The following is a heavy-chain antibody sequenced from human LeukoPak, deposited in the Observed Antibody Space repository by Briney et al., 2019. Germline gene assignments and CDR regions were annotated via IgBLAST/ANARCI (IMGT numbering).Heavy chain of an antibody. D-gene: IGHD3-3*01. Sequence: ASVKVPCKASGYTFTGYYMHWVRQAPGQGLEWMGWINPNSGGTNYAQKFQGRVTMTRDTSISTAYMELSRLRSDDTAVYYCARDPRTTIFGVVTPFDYWGQGTLVTVSS. J-gene: IGHJ4*02. V-gene: IGHV1-2*02. CDR3: ARDPRTTIFGVVTPFDY. CDR1: GYTFTGYY. CDR2: INPNSGGT.